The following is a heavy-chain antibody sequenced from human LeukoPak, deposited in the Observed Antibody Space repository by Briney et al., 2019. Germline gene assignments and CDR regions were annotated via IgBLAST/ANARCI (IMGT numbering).Heavy chain of an antibody. V-gene: IGHV1-2*02. CDR1: GYTFTGYY. CDR2: INPNSGGT. Sequence: ASVKVSCKASGYTFTGYYMHWVRQAPGQGLEWMGWINPNSGGTNYAQKFQGRVTMTRDTAISTAYMELSRLRSDDTAVYYCARDLDDSSGYRYWGQGTLVTVSS. D-gene: IGHD3-22*01. J-gene: IGHJ4*02. CDR3: ARDLDDSSGYRY.